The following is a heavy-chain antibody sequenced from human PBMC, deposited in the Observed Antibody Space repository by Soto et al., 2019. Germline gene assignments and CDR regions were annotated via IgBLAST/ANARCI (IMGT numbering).Heavy chain of an antibody. CDR2: INSDGSST. J-gene: IGHJ4*02. CDR3: ARGHYDILTGYYTPRFGY. CDR1: GFTFSSYW. Sequence: GSLRLSCAASGFTFSSYWMHWVRQAPGKGLVWVSRINSDGSSTSYADSVKGRFTISRDNAKNTLYLQMNSLRAEDTAVYYCARGHYDILTGYYTPRFGYWGQGTLVTVSS. D-gene: IGHD3-9*01. V-gene: IGHV3-74*01.